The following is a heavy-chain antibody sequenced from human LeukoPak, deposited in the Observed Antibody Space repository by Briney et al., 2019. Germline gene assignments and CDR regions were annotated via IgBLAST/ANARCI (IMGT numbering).Heavy chain of an antibody. V-gene: IGHV4-34*01. CDR3: ARVSAAAGEGYYFDY. D-gene: IGHD6-13*01. Sequence: SETLSLTCAVYGGSFSGYYWSWSRQPPGKGLEWMEEINHSGSTNYNPSLKSRVTISVDTPKNQFSLKLSSVTAADTAVYYCARVSAAAGEGYYFDYWGQGTLVTVSS. J-gene: IGHJ4*02. CDR2: INHSGST. CDR1: GGSFSGYY.